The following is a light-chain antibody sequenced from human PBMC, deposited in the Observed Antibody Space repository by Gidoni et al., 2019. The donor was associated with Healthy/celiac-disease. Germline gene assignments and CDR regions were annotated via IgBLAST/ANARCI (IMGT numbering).Light chain of an antibody. CDR1: SSDIGGYNY. J-gene: IGLJ2*01. CDR3: SSYTSSSFVV. CDR2: EVS. V-gene: IGLV2-14*01. Sequence: QSALTQPASVSGSPGQSITLSCTGPSSDIGGYNYVSWYQQHPGKAPKLMIYEVSNRPSGVSNRFSGSKSGNTASLTISGLQAEDEADYYCSSYTSSSFVVFGGGTKLTVL.